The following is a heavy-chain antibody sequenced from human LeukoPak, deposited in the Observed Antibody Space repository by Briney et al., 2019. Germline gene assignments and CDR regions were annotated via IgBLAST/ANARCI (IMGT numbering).Heavy chain of an antibody. J-gene: IGHJ4*02. CDR1: GYTFTDYH. Sequence: ASVKVSCKASGYTFTDYHIHWVRQEPGQGLEWVGWINPNSGGTHYAGKFQGRVTMTRDTSISTAYMDLSRLRSDDTVVYYCARRHTDSSEGFDYWGQGTLVTVSS. D-gene: IGHD6-6*01. CDR3: ARRHTDSSEGFDY. CDR2: INPNSGGT. V-gene: IGHV1-2*02.